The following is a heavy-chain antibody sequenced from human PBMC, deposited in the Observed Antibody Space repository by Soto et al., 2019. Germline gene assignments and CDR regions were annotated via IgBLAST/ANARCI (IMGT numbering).Heavy chain of an antibody. CDR3: ARDKGRSALDY. D-gene: IGHD2-15*01. CDR2: ISSSSSTI. J-gene: IGHJ4*02. V-gene: IGHV3-48*01. Sequence: GGSLRLSCAASGFTFSSYSMNWVRQAPWKGLEWVSYISSSSSTIYYADSVKGRFTISRDNAKNSLYLQMNSLRAEDTAVYYCARDKGRSALDYWGQGTLVTVSS. CDR1: GFTFSSYS.